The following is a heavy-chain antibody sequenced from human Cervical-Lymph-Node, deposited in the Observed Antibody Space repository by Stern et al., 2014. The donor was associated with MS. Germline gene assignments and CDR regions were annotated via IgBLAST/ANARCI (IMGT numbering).Heavy chain of an antibody. CDR2: IDYSGSA. CDR1: EGSIGTYY. D-gene: IGHD6-19*01. V-gene: IGHV4-59*01. Sequence: VHLVESGPGLVKPSETLSLTCTVSEGSIGTYYWSWMRQPPGKGQEWIGHIDYSGSAEYNPSLKSRVTISVDTSENQFSLKLTSVTAADTAVYYCARGGSGWHWYFDFWGRGTLVTVSS. J-gene: IGHJ2*01. CDR3: ARGGSGWHWYFDF.